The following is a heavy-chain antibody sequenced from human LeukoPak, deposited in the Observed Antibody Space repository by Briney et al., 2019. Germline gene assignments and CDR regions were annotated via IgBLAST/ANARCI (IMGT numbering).Heavy chain of an antibody. CDR2: IIPILGIA. D-gene: IGHD3-22*01. CDR1: GGTFSSYA. Sequence: ASVKVSCKASGGTFSSYAISWVRQAPGQGLEWMGRIIPILGIANYAQKFQGRVTITADKSTGTAYMELSSLRSEDTAVYYCARAMYYYDSSGTSAHYYYYYGMDVWGQGTTVTVSS. J-gene: IGHJ6*02. CDR3: ARAMYYYDSSGTSAHYYYYYGMDV. V-gene: IGHV1-69*04.